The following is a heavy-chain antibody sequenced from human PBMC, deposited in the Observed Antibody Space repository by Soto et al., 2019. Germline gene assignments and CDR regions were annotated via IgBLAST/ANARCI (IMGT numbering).Heavy chain of an antibody. CDR1: GYTFTSYY. CDR3: ARDISSRHLDY. V-gene: IGHV1-46*01. Sequence: GASVKVSCKASGYTFTSYYMHWVRPAPGQGLEWMGIINPSGGSTSSAQKFQGRVTMTRDTSTSTVYMELSSLRSEDTAVYYCARDISSRHLDYWGQGTLVTVSS. CDR2: INPSGGST. D-gene: IGHD6-13*01. J-gene: IGHJ4*02.